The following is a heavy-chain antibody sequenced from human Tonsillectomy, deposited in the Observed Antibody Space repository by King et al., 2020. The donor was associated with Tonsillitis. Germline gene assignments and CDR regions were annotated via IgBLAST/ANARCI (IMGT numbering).Heavy chain of an antibody. D-gene: IGHD2-8*01. J-gene: IGHJ4*02. CDR2: ISAGSGNT. Sequence: VQLVESGAEVKKPGASVKVSCKASGYTFTNYAIHWVRQAPGQRLEWMGWISAGSGNTKYSQKFQDRVTITRDTSARTAYMELNNLRSEDTAVYYCARDCCMNYLAYWGQGTLVTVSS. V-gene: IGHV1-3*01. CDR1: GYTFTNYA. CDR3: ARDCCMNYLAY.